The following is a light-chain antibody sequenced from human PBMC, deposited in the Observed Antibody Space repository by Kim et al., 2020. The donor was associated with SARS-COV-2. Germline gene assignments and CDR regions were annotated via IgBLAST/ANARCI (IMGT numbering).Light chain of an antibody. V-gene: IGKV1-5*01. Sequence: ASVGDRVTIACRASQSTSSWLAWYQQKPGKAPKVLIYDASSLESGVPSRFSGSGSGTEFTLTISSLQPDDFATYYCQQYNSYGWTFGQGTKVEIK. CDR3: QQYNSYGWT. J-gene: IGKJ1*01. CDR2: DAS. CDR1: QSTSSW.